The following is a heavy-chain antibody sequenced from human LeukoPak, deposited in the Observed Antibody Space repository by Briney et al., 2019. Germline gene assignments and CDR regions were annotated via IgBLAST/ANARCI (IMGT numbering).Heavy chain of an antibody. CDR3: ARHVIAVAGYYYYMDV. J-gene: IGHJ6*03. CDR1: GYSFTSYW. D-gene: IGHD6-19*01. V-gene: IGHV5-51*01. CDR2: IYPGDSDT. Sequence: GESLKISCKGSGYSFTSYWIGWVRQMPGKGLEWMGIIYPGDSDTRYSPSFQGQVTISADKSISTAYLQWSCLKASDTAMYYCARHVIAVAGYYYYMDVWGKGTTVTVSS.